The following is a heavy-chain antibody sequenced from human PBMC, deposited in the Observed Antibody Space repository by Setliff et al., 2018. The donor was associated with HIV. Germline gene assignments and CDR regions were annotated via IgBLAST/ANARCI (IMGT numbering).Heavy chain of an antibody. Sequence: ASVKVSCKASGFTFTDFYFHWVQQAPGKGLEWMGWIYPNTGATSYAQKFQGRVTMTRDTSISTAYMELSRLRSDDTAVYYCARSTTADWGQGTLVTVSS. CDR1: GFTFTDFY. CDR3: ARSTTAD. V-gene: IGHV1-2*02. CDR2: IYPNTGAT. D-gene: IGHD4-17*01. J-gene: IGHJ4*02.